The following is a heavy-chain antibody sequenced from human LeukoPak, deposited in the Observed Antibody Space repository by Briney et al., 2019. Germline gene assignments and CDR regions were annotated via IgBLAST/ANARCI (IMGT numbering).Heavy chain of an antibody. J-gene: IGHJ3*02. CDR2: ISWNSGSI. Sequence: GGSLRLSCAASGFTFDDYAMHWVRQAPGKGLEWVSGISWNSGSIGYADSVKGRFTISRDNAKNSLYLQMNSLRAEDTAVYYCARNWRRRDAFDIWGQGTMVTVSS. CDR3: ARNWRRRDAFDI. CDR1: GFTFDDYA. V-gene: IGHV3-9*01.